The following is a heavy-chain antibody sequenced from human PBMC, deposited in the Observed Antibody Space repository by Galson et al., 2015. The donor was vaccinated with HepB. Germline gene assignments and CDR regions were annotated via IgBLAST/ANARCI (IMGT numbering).Heavy chain of an antibody. Sequence: SLGLSCAASGFTFSSYSMNWVRQAPGKGLEWVSYISSSSSTIYYADSVKGRFTIPRDNAKNSLYLQMNSLRAEDTAVYYCARPHYGDYVSDPFDYWGQGTLVTVSS. V-gene: IGHV3-48*01. D-gene: IGHD4-17*01. CDR1: GFTFSSYS. J-gene: IGHJ4*02. CDR2: ISSSSSTI. CDR3: ARPHYGDYVSDPFDY.